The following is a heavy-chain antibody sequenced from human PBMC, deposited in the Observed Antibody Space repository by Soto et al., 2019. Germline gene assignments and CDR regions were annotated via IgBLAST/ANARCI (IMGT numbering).Heavy chain of an antibody. V-gene: IGHV3-48*04. Sequence: GSLRLSCAASGFTFSSYSMNWVRQAPGKGLEWVSYISSSSSTIYYADSVKGRFPISRDNAKNSLYLQMNSLRAEDTAVYYCARDYYYDSSGYYLGWTDAFDIWGQGTMVTVSS. CDR2: ISSSSSTI. CDR1: GFTFSSYS. J-gene: IGHJ3*02. D-gene: IGHD3-22*01. CDR3: ARDYYYDSSGYYLGWTDAFDI.